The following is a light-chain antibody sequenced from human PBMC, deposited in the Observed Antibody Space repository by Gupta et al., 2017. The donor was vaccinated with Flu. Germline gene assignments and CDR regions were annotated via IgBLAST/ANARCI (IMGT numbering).Light chain of an antibody. V-gene: IGKV1-39*01. CDR3: HQSDSYPLT. Sequence: DIQMTQSPSSLSASVGDRVTITCRASQTISTYLNWYQQQPGKAPNLLIFAASNLQNGVPSRFSGSGSGTDFTLTISSLQPEDFATYYCHQSDSYPLTFGGGTKVEIK. CDR1: QTISTY. J-gene: IGKJ4*01. CDR2: AAS.